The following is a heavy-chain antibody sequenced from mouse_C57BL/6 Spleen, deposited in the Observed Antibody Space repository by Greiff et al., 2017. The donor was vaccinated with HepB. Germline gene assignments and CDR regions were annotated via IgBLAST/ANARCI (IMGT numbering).Heavy chain of an antibody. V-gene: IGHV1-42*01. Sequence: VQLKQSGPELVKPGASVKISCKASGYSFTGYYMNWVKQSPEKSLEWIGEINPSTGGTTYNQKFKAKATLTVDKSSSTAYMQLKSLTSEDSAVYYCARGGITTVGGFAYWGQGTLVTVSA. CDR3: ARGGITTVGGFAY. CDR1: GYSFTGYY. J-gene: IGHJ3*01. CDR2: INPSTGGT. D-gene: IGHD1-1*01.